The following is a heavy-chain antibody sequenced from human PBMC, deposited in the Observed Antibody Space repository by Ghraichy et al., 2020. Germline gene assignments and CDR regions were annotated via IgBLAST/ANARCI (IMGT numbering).Heavy chain of an antibody. Sequence: ASVKVSCKASGYTFTSYYMHWVRQAPGQGLEWMGIINPSGGSTSYAQKFQGRVTMTRDTSTSTVYMELSSLRSEDTAVYYCARDIVVVPAAMEELWFDPWGQGTLVTVSS. CDR1: GYTFTSYY. CDR2: INPSGGST. CDR3: ARDIVVVPAAMEELWFDP. D-gene: IGHD2-2*01. V-gene: IGHV1-46*01. J-gene: IGHJ5*02.